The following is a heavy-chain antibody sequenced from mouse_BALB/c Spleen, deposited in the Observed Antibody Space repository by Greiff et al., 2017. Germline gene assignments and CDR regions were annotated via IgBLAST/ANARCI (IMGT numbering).Heavy chain of an antibody. Sequence: EVQLVESGGGLVKPGGSLKLSCAASGFTFSSYTMSWVRQTPEKRLEWVATISSGGSYTYYPDSVKGRFTISRDNAKNTLYLQMSSLKSEDTAMYYCTRAYYRYDYAMDYWGQGTSVTVSS. D-gene: IGHD2-14*01. CDR3: TRAYYRYDYAMDY. V-gene: IGHV5-6-4*01. CDR2: ISSGGSYT. CDR1: GFTFSSYT. J-gene: IGHJ4*01.